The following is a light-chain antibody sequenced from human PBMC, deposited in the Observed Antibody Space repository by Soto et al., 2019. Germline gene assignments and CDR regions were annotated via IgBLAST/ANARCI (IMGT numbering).Light chain of an antibody. Sequence: QAVGTQPPSVSGAPGQRVTISCTGSSSNIGAGYDVHWYQHLPGTAPKLLIYDDINRPSGVPDRFSGSNSGTSASLAITGLQAEDEADYYCQPYDSSLSGFWAFGGGTQLTVL. CDR3: QPYDSSLSGFWA. CDR1: SSNIGAGYD. J-gene: IGLJ3*02. V-gene: IGLV1-40*01. CDR2: DDI.